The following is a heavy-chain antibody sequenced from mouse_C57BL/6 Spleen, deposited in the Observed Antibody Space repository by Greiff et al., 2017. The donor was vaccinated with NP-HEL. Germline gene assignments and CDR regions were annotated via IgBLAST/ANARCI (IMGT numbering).Heavy chain of an antibody. V-gene: IGHV5-17*01. CDR3: ARPGNYLYAMDY. CDR2: ISSGSSTI. D-gene: IGHD2-1*01. CDR1: GFTFSDYG. J-gene: IGHJ4*01. Sequence: EVKVVESGGGLVKPGGSLKLSCAASGFTFSDYGMHWVRQAPEKGLEWVADISSGSSTIYYADTVKGRFTISRDNAKNTLYLQMTSLRSEDTAMYYCARPGNYLYAMDYWGQGTSVTVSS.